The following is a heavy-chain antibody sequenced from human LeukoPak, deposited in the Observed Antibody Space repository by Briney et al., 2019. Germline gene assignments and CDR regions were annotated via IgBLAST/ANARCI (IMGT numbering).Heavy chain of an antibody. J-gene: IGHJ5*02. V-gene: IGHV2-5*02. CDR2: IYWDDDK. CDR1: GLSLSTSGVG. Sequence: SGPTLVKPTQTLTLTCTFSGLSLSTSGVGVGWIRQPPGKALEWLALIYWDDDKRYSPSLKSRLTITKDTSKNQVVLTMTNMDPVDTATYYCAHRREREYSSSYDPWGQGTLVTVSS. CDR3: AHRREREYSSSYDP. D-gene: IGHD6-13*01.